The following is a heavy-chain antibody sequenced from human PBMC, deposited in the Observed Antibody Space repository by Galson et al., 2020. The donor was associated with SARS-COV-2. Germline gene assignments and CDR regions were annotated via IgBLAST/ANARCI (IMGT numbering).Heavy chain of an antibody. CDR2: ISWNSGSI. Sequence: SLKISCAASGFTFDDYAMHWVRQAPGKGLEWVSGISWNSGSIGYADSVKGRFTISRDNAKNSLYLQMISLRAEDTALYYCAKGVMEGNNWNLDYWGQGTLVTVSS. CDR3: AKGVMEGNNWNLDY. CDR1: GFTFDDYA. D-gene: IGHD1-1*01. J-gene: IGHJ4*02. V-gene: IGHV3-9*01.